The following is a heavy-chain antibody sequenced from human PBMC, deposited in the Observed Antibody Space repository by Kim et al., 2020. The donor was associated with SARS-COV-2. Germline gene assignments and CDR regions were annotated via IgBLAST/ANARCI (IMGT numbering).Heavy chain of an antibody. V-gene: IGHV3-74*01. D-gene: IGHD5-18*01. CDR1: GFTFSSYW. J-gene: IGHJ6*02. CDR3: ARGYSYGFREGHYYYYGMDV. CDR2: INSDGSST. Sequence: GGPLRLSCAASGFTFSSYWMHWVRQAPGKGLVWVSRINSDGSSTSYADSVKGRFTISRDNAKNTLYLQMNSLRAEDTAVYYCARGYSYGFREGHYYYYGMDVWGQGTTVTVSS.